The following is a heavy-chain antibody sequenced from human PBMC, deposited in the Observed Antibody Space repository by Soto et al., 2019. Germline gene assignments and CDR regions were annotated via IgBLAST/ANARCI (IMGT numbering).Heavy chain of an antibody. CDR3: ATRPPGATFFDVFDY. V-gene: IGHV4-61*03. CDR2: IYHTGST. D-gene: IGHD3-10*01. Sequence: SDTLSLTCTVSGGSLSSGGYYWSWIRQHPGKGPEWIGYIYHTGSTYYNPSLESRVTMSLDTSKNHFSLKLNAVTAADTAIYYCATRPPGATFFDVFDYWSQGTLVNVSS. CDR1: GGSLSSGGYY. J-gene: IGHJ4*02.